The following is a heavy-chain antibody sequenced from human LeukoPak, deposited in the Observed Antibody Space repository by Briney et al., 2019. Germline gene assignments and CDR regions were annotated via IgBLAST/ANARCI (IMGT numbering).Heavy chain of an antibody. Sequence: GGSLRLSCAASGFSFSSYEMNWVSQAPGKRLEWVSYISSSGSTIYYADSVKGRFTISRDNAKNSLYLQMNSLRADTAVYYCARGLYGMDVRGQGTTVTVSS. J-gene: IGHJ6*02. CDR3: ARGLYGMDV. CDR1: GFSFSSYE. D-gene: IGHD3-16*01. V-gene: IGHV3-48*03. CDR2: ISSSGSTI.